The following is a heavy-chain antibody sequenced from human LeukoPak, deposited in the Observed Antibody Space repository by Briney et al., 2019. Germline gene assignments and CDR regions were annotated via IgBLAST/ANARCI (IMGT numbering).Heavy chain of an antibody. J-gene: IGHJ4*02. CDR3: AVAPQWSYYFDY. CDR2: INSDGSST. CDR1: GFTFSSYW. D-gene: IGHD2-15*01. V-gene: IGHV3-74*01. Sequence: PGGSLRLSCAASGFTFSSYWMHWVRQAPGKGLVWVSRINSDGSSTSYTDSVKGRFTISRDNAKNTLYLQMNSLRAEDTAVYYCAVAPQWSYYFDYWGQGTLVTVSS.